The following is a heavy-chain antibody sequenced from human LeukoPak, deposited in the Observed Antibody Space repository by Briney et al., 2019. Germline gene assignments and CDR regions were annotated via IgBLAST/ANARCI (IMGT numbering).Heavy chain of an antibody. CDR3: TRVVLVGTTYSYFDY. J-gene: IGHJ4*02. CDR1: GFTFSSYA. CDR2: ISYDGSNK. V-gene: IGHV3-30*04. Sequence: GRSLRLSCAASGFTFSSYAMHWVRQAPGKGLEWVAVISYDGSNKYYADSVKGRFTISRDNSKNTLYLQMNSLKAEDTAVYYCTRVVLVGTTYSYFDYWGQGTLVTVSS. D-gene: IGHD1-26*01.